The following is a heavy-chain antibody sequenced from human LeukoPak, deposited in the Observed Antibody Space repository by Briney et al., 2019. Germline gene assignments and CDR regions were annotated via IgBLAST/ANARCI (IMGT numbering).Heavy chain of an antibody. CDR3: ARTSSSWHFDY. CDR1: GGSISSNNW. D-gene: IGHD2-15*01. J-gene: IGHJ4*02. V-gene: IGHV4-4*02. Sequence: GTLSLTCAVSGGSISSNNWWSWVRQPPGKGLEWIGEIFHTGSTNYNPSLKSRLTMSVDRSKNQFSLKLSSLTAADTAVYYCARTSSSWHFDYWGQGTLVTVSS. CDR2: IFHTGST.